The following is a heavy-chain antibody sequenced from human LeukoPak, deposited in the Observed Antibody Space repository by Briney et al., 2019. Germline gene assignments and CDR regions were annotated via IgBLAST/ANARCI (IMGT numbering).Heavy chain of an antibody. CDR1: GFTFSSYG. D-gene: IGHD3-22*01. CDR3: AKTDGYYSD. V-gene: IGHV3-23*01. J-gene: IGHJ4*02. CDR2: ISGSGGTT. Sequence: GGSLRLSCAASGFTFSSYGMNWVRQAPGKGLEWVSGISGSGGTTYYADSVKGRFTISRDNSKNSLSLQVSSLRAEDTAVYYCAKTDGYYSDWGQGTLVTVSS.